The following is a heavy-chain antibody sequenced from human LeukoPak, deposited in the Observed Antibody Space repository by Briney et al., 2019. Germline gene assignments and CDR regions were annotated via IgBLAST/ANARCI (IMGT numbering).Heavy chain of an antibody. J-gene: IGHJ6*03. CDR1: GFTFSPYS. D-gene: IGHD2-15*01. V-gene: IGHV3-21*01. CDR2: ISRSSTYI. CDR3: ARDIEDYCSGGSCYYYMDV. Sequence: GGSLRLSCAASGFTFSPYSMNWVRQAPGRGREWVSSISRSSTYIYYADSLKGRFNISRDNAKNTLYLQMNSLRAEDTAVYYCARDIEDYCSGGSCYYYMDVWGKGTTVTVSS.